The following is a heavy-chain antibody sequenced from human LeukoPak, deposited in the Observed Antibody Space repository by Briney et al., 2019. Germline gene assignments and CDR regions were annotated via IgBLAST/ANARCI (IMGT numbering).Heavy chain of an antibody. CDR2: INPNTGGT. D-gene: IGHD3-3*01. Sequence: GASVKVSCKASGYTFTGYYIHWVRQAPGQGLEWMGFINPNTGGTSYAQKFQARVTMTRDTSISTAYMELSGLRSDDTAVYYCARRYDFWGGYPTAFDYWGQGTLVTVSS. CDR1: GYTFTGYY. V-gene: IGHV1-2*02. CDR3: ARRYDFWGGYPTAFDY. J-gene: IGHJ4*02.